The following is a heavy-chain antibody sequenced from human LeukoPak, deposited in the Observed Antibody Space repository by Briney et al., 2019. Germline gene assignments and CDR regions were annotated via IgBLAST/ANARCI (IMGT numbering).Heavy chain of an antibody. CDR1: GGSINSYQ. CDR3: ARVGVDYSGNILKYFFDY. Sequence: SETLSLTCTASGGSINSYQWSWIRQPPGKGLEWIGNIYYSGSANYNPSLTSRVIISVDTSKNQFSLKLSPVIAADTAVYYCARVGVDYSGNILKYFFDYWGQGTLVTVSS. J-gene: IGHJ4*02. D-gene: IGHD4-23*01. CDR2: IYYSGSA. V-gene: IGHV4-59*12.